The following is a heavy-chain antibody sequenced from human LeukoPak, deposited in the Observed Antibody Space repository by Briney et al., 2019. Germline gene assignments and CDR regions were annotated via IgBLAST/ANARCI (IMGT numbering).Heavy chain of an antibody. CDR2: VEDYNRRT. J-gene: IGHJ4*02. V-gene: IGHV1-18*01. Sequence: SVKLSCKVSGYTFTSFGTSWVRHAPGPGLEWVGWVEDYNRRTNYAQKLQGRVTMTTDTSTSTAYMELRSLRSDDTAVYYCARAHIAVAVVFEYWGQGTLVTVSS. CDR1: GYTFTSFG. CDR3: ARAHIAVAVVFEY. D-gene: IGHD6-19*01.